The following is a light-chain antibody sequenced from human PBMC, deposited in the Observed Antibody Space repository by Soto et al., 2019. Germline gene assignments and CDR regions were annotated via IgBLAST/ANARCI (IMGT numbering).Light chain of an antibody. V-gene: IGLV2-18*02. CDR1: SSDLGSYNR. Sequence: QSVLTQPPSVSGSPGQSVTTSCTGTSSDLGSYNRVSWYQQPPGTAPKLMIYEVSNRPSGVPDRFSGSKSGTTASLTISGLQAEDEADYYCSSYTSNSTYVFGIGTKLTVL. CDR3: SSYTSNSTYV. CDR2: EVS. J-gene: IGLJ1*01.